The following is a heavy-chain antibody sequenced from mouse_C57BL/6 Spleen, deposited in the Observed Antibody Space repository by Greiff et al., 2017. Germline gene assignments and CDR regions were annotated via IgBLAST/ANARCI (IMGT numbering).Heavy chain of an antibody. CDR2: IDPSDSYT. CDR1: GYTFTSYW. V-gene: IGHV1-50*01. Sequence: QVQLKQPGAELVKPGASVKLSCKASGYTFTSYWMQWVKQRPGQGLEWIGEIDPSDSYTNYNQKFKGKATLTVDTSSSTAYMQLSSLTSEDSAVYYCARSGGAWFAYWGQGTLVTVSA. J-gene: IGHJ3*01. D-gene: IGHD3-1*01. CDR3: ARSGGAWFAY.